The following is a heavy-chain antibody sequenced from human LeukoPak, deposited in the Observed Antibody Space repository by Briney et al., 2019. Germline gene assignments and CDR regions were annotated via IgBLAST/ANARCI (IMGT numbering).Heavy chain of an antibody. CDR2: ISGSGGST. V-gene: IGHV3-23*01. CDR3: AKDPRSVVVPAALDY. D-gene: IGHD2-2*01. J-gene: IGHJ4*02. CDR1: GFTFSTYW. Sequence: GGSLRLSCAASGFTFSTYWMSWVRQAPGKGLEWVSAISGSGGSTYYADSVKGRFTISRDNSKNTLYLQMNSLRAEDTAVYYCAKDPRSVVVPAALDYWGQGTLVTVSS.